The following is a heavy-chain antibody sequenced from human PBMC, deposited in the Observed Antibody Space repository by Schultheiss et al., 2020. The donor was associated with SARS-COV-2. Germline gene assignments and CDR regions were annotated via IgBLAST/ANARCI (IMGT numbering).Heavy chain of an antibody. Sequence: ASVKVSCKASGYTFTSYYMHWVRQAPGQGLEWMGIINPSGGSTSYAQKLQGRVTMTTDTSTSTAYMELRSLRSDDTAVYYCARDCSGSSCYTLGYWGQGTLVTVSS. J-gene: IGHJ4*02. CDR3: ARDCSGSSCYTLGY. CDR1: GYTFTSYY. CDR2: INPSGGST. V-gene: IGHV1-46*01. D-gene: IGHD2-15*01.